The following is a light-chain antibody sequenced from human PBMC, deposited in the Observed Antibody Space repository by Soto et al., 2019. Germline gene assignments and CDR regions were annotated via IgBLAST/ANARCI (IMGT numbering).Light chain of an antibody. CDR2: DAS. Sequence: DIQMTQSPSSLSSSVGGRVTITCEASEDIRSHLNWYQQKSGKAPKLLIYDASNLETGVPSRFSGSGSGTDFTFTISSLQPEDIATYYCQQFHNLLLTFGGGTKVEIK. V-gene: IGKV1-33*01. CDR3: QQFHNLLLT. J-gene: IGKJ4*01. CDR1: EDIRSH.